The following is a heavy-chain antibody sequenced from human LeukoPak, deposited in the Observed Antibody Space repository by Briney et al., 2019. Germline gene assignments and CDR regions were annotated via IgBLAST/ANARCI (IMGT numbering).Heavy chain of an antibody. CDR3: ARGARGAYFDF. Sequence: GGALRLSCAASGFTVSGSYMSWVRQVPGKGLEWVSCIYGADTIYYADFVKDRFSISRDSNRNILYLQMSSLRAEDTAVYYCARGARGAYFDFWGQGTLVTVSS. V-gene: IGHV3-66*01. CDR2: IYGADTI. J-gene: IGHJ4*02. D-gene: IGHD4/OR15-4a*01. CDR1: GFTVSGSY.